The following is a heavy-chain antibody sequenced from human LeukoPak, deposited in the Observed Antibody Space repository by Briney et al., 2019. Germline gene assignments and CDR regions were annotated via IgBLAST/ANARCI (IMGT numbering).Heavy chain of an antibody. J-gene: IGHJ3*02. Sequence: SETLSLTCSVSGGSISDYYWSWIRQPPGKGLEWIGYIYYSGSTNYNPSLKSRVTISGDTSKNQFSLKLSSVTAADTAVYYCARRHSSGWYRDAFDIWGQGTMVTVSS. CDR2: IYYSGST. CDR1: GGSISDYY. D-gene: IGHD6-19*01. V-gene: IGHV4-59*01. CDR3: ARRHSSGWYRDAFDI.